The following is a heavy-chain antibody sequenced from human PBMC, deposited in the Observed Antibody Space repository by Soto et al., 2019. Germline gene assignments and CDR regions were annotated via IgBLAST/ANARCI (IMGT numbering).Heavy chain of an antibody. D-gene: IGHD3-3*01. V-gene: IGHV3-21*01. CDR2: ISSSSSYI. CDR1: GFTFSSYS. CDR3: AREQTDYDFLEVSGYGMDV. J-gene: IGHJ6*02. Sequence: GGSLRLSCAASGFTFSSYSMNWVRQAPGKGLEWVSSISSSSSYIYYADSVKGGFTISRDNAKNSLYLQLNSLRAEDTAVYYCAREQTDYDFLEVSGYGMDVWGQGTTVTVSS.